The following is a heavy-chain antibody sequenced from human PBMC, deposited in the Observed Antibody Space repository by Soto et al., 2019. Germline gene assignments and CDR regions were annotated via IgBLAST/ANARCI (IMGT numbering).Heavy chain of an antibody. CDR1: GFTFSDHY. CDR3: TRFAYSSGWYLDY. CDR2: TRNKANSYTT. D-gene: IGHD6-19*01. V-gene: IGHV3-72*01. Sequence: PGGSLRLSCAASGFTFSDHYMDWVRQAPGKGLEWVGRTRNKANSYTTEYAASVKGRFTISRDDSNNSLYLQMNSLRIEDTAVYYCTRFAYSSGWYLDYWGQGTQVTVS. J-gene: IGHJ4*02.